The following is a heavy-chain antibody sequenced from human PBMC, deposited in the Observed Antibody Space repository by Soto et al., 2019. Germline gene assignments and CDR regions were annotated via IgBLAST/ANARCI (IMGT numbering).Heavy chain of an antibody. CDR1: GGSISSSSYY. CDR2: IYYSGST. Sequence: PSETLSLTCTVSGGSISSSSYYWGWIRQPPGKGLEWIGSIYYSGSTYYNPSLKSRVTISVDTSKNQFSLKLSSVTAADTAVYYCARLCAYSRDPFDYWGQGTLVTVSS. D-gene: IGHD4-4*01. V-gene: IGHV4-39*01. J-gene: IGHJ4*02. CDR3: ARLCAYSRDPFDY.